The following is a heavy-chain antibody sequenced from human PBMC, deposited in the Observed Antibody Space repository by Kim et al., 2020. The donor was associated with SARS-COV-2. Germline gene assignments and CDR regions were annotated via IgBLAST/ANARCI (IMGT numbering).Heavy chain of an antibody. V-gene: IGHV5-10-1*01. CDR3: VRHGYDSSGYHFDY. D-gene: IGHD3-22*01. Sequence: SPSFQGHVTISADKSISTAYLQWSSLKASDTAMYYCVRHGYDSSGYHFDYWGQGTLVTVSS. J-gene: IGHJ4*02.